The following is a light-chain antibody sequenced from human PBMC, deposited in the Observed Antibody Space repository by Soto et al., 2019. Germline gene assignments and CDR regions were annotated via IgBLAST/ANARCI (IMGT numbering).Light chain of an antibody. J-gene: IGKJ1*01. V-gene: IGKV3-20*01. CDR2: GAS. CDR1: QSVSNNY. CDR3: QRYGSYEGWR. Sequence: SQSVSNNYLAWYQQKPGQAPRLLIDGASNRATGIPDRFSGSGSGTFFPAANGIRERYAVSVFLLQRYGSYEGWRFAHGTKVDIK.